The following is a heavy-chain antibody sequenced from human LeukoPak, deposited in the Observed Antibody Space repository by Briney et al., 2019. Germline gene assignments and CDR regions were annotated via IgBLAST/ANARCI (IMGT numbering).Heavy chain of an antibody. CDR1: GFTFSSYA. Sequence: GGSLRLSCAASGFTFSSYAMSWVRQAPRKGLEWVSAISGSGGSTYYADSVKGRFTIPRDNSKNTLYLQMNSLRAEDTAVYYCAKGSGWYVGYFDYWGQGTLVTVSS. D-gene: IGHD6-19*01. CDR2: ISGSGGST. J-gene: IGHJ4*02. CDR3: AKGSGWYVGYFDY. V-gene: IGHV3-23*01.